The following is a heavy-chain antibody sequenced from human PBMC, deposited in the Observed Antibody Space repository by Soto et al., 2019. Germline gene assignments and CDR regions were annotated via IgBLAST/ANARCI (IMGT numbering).Heavy chain of an antibody. CDR1: GGSISSGDYY. J-gene: IGHJ5*02. D-gene: IGHD3-3*01. Sequence: QVQLQESGPGLVKPSQTLSLTCTVSGGSISSGDYYWSWIRQHPGKGLEWIGYIYYSGSTYYNPSLKGRGNISVDQSKDPFSLKVSSVAAADTAVYYCARWWSGSRQGFDPWGQGTLVTVSS. CDR2: IYYSGST. CDR3: ARWWSGSRQGFDP. V-gene: IGHV4-31*03.